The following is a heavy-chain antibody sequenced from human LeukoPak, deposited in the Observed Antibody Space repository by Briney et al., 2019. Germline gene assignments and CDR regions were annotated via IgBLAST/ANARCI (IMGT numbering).Heavy chain of an antibody. CDR2: INPNSCGT. D-gene: IGHD1-1*01. CDR3: ARDRAHDPFSENGMDV. CDR1: GYTFTGYY. J-gene: IGHJ6*02. V-gene: IGHV1-2*02. Sequence: ASVKVSCKASGYTFTGYYMHWVRQAPGQGLEWMGWINPNSCGTNYAQKFQGRVTMTRDTSISTAYMELSRLRSDDTAVYYFARDRAHDPFSENGMDVWGQGTTVTVSS.